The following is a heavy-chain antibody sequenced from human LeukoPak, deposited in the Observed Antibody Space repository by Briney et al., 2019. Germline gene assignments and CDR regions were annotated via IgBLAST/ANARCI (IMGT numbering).Heavy chain of an antibody. J-gene: IGHJ4*02. V-gene: IGHV1-18*01. CDR3: ARRTRDYYDTSGYDY. D-gene: IGHD3-22*01. CDR1: GYTFTSYG. Sequence: ASVKVSCKASGYTFTSYGISWVRQAPGQGLEWMGWISAYNGNTNYAQKLQGRVTMTTHTSTSTAYMELRSLRSDDTAVYYCARRTRDYYDTSGYDYWGQGTLVTVSS. CDR2: ISAYNGNT.